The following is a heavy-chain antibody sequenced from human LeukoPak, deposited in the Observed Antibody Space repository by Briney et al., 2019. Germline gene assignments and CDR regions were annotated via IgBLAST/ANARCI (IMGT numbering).Heavy chain of an antibody. V-gene: IGHV3-21*01. CDR1: GFTFSSYS. J-gene: IGHJ6*02. Sequence: GGSLRLSCAASGFTFSSYSMNWVRQAPGKGLEWVSSISSSSNYIYYADSVKGRFTISRDNAKNSLFLQMNSLRAEDTAVFYCARDRWDLVSTTYYYYGMDVWGQGTTVTVSS. CDR3: ARDRWDLVSTTYYYYGMDV. D-gene: IGHD1-26*01. CDR2: ISSSSNYI.